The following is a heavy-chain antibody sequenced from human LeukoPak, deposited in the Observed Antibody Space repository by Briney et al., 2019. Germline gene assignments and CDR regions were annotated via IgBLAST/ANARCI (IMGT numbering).Heavy chain of an antibody. CDR1: GDSINSHY. CDR3: ARDQAGYYGSGGYFDN. D-gene: IGHD3-10*01. V-gene: IGHV4-59*11. J-gene: IGHJ4*02. CDR2: IYFSGTT. Sequence: PSETLSLTCIVSGDSINSHYWSWIRQPPGKGLEWIGYIYFSGTTNYNPSLKSRLTISVDTSKNQLPLQLRSATAADTAVYYCARDQAGYYGSGGYFDNWGQGTLVTVSS.